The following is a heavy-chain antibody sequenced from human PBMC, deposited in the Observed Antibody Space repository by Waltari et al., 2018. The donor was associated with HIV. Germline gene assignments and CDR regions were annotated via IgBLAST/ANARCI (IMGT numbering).Heavy chain of an antibody. CDR2: IYHSGST. J-gene: IGHJ4*02. CDR1: GYSISSGYY. D-gene: IGHD6-19*01. Sequence: QVQLQESGPGLVKPSETLSLTCAVSGYSISSGYYWGWIRQPPGKGLEWIGSIYHSGSTYCNPSLKSRVTISVDTTKNQFSLKLSSVTAADTAVYYCARDEGSGSIGYWGQGTLVTVSS. CDR3: ARDEGSGSIGY. V-gene: IGHV4-38-2*02.